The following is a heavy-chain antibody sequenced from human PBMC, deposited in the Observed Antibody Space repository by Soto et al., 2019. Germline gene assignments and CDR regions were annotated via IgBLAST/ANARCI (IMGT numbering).Heavy chain of an antibody. D-gene: IGHD2-2*01. CDR1: GVSISSGGYY. V-gene: IGHV4-31*03. CDR2: IYYSGST. Sequence: PSDTLSLTCTVSGVSISSGGYYWILIRQHPGKGLEWIGYIYYSGSTYYNPSLKSRVTISVDTSKNQFSLKLSSVTAADTAVYYCARVFYSCSSTSCLGDYYYGMDVWGQGTTVSVSS. J-gene: IGHJ6*02. CDR3: ARVFYSCSSTSCLGDYYYGMDV.